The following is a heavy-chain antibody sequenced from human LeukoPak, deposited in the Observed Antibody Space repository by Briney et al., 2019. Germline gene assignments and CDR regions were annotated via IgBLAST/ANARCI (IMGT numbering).Heavy chain of an antibody. D-gene: IGHD2-2*02. J-gene: IGHJ4*02. CDR3: ASRYFCSSTSCYTFDY. CDR2: INYSGST. CDR1: GEPFNGYY. V-gene: IGHV4-34*01. Sequence: SETLSLTCAVYGEPFNGYYWNWIRQSPGKGLEWIGEINYSGSTNYNPSLKSRVTISVDTSKNQFSLKLNSVTAADTAVYYCASRYFCSSTSCYTFDYWGQGILVTVSS.